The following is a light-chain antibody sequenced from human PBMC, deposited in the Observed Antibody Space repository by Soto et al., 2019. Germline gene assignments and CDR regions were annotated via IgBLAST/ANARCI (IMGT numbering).Light chain of an antibody. Sequence: DIQMTQSPSSVSASVGDRVTFTCRASQHISSWLAWYQQKPGKAPKLLIAAASILQSGVPSRFSGSGYGTDFTLTISNLQPEDFATYFCQQANTFPFTFGPGTRLEIK. CDR1: QHISSW. CDR2: AAS. CDR3: QQANTFPFT. V-gene: IGKV1-12*02. J-gene: IGKJ3*01.